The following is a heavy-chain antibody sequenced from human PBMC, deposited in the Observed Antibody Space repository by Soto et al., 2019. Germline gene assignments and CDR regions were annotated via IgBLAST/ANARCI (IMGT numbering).Heavy chain of an antibody. D-gene: IGHD3-22*01. V-gene: IGHV3-30*18. J-gene: IGHJ4*02. CDR2: ISYDGSNK. CDR1: GFTFSSYG. Sequence: QVQLVESGGGVVQPGRSLRLSCAASGFTFSSYGMHWVRQAPGKGLEWVAVISYDGSNKYYADSVKGRFTISRDNSKNTLYLQMNSLRAEDTAVYYCAKGEDYYDSSGYSNVDYWGQGTLVIVSS. CDR3: AKGEDYYDSSGYSNVDY.